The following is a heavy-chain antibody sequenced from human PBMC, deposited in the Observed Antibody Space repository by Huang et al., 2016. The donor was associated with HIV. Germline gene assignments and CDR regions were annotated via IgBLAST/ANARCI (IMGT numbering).Heavy chain of an antibody. D-gene: IGHD6-19*01. CDR1: GFSLSTSGVG. Sequence: QITLKESGPTLVKPTQTLTLTCTFYGFSLSTSGVGVGWIRQPPGKALEWLALIHWNNDKHYNSYLTSRLTITEDTSKNQVVLTMADVDPLDTATYYCARRAASGWQQEYFHLWGQGTLVTVSS. CDR2: IHWNNDK. V-gene: IGHV2-5*01. J-gene: IGHJ1*01. CDR3: ARRAASGWQQEYFHL.